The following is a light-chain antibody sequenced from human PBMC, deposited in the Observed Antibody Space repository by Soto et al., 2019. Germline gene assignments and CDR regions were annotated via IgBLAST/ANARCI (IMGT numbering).Light chain of an antibody. CDR1: SSDVGGDTY. CDR2: EVS. CDR3: SSYGGSNTVV. Sequence: QSALTQPPSASGSPGPSVTISGTGSSSDVGGDTYVSWDQQHPGKAPKLMIYEVSKRPSGVPDRLSGSKSGNTASLTVSGLQAEDEADYYCSSYGGSNTVVFGGGTKLTVL. V-gene: IGLV2-8*01. J-gene: IGLJ2*01.